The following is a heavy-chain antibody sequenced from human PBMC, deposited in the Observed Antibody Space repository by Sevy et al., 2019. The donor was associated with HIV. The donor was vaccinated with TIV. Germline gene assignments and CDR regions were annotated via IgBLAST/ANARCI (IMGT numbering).Heavy chain of an antibody. D-gene: IGHD2-2*01. V-gene: IGHV4-30-4*01. CDR2: IYYSGST. CDR3: ARDSSSTSFGGVIDY. CDR1: GGSISSGDYY. Sequence: SETLSLTCTVSGGSISSGDYYWSWIRQPPGKGLEWIGYIYYSGSTYYNPSLKSRVTISVDTSKNQFSLKLSSVTAADTAVYYCARDSSSTSFGGVIDYWGQGTLATVSS. J-gene: IGHJ4*02.